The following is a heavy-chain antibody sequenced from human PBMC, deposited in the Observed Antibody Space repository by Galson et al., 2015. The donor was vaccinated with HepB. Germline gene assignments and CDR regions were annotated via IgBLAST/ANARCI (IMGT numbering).Heavy chain of an antibody. V-gene: IGHV1-2*02. CDR3: ARVLPAAIWDSSSWYESGAVDY. CDR1: GYTFTGYY. Sequence: SVKVSCKASGYTFTGYYMHWVRQAPGQGLEWMGWINPNSGGTNYAQKFQGRVTMTRDTSISTAYMELSRLRSDDTAVYYCARVLPAAIWDSSSWYESGAVDYWGQGTLVTVSS. CDR2: INPNSGGT. D-gene: IGHD6-13*01. J-gene: IGHJ4*02.